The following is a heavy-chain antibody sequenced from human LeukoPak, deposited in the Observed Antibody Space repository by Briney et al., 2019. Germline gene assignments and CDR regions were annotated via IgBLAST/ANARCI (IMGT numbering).Heavy chain of an antibody. CDR3: ARVRDYYYYGMDV. V-gene: IGHV3-30-3*01. CDR2: ISYDGSNK. J-gene: IGHJ6*02. Sequence: GGSLRLSCAASGFTFSSYAMHWVRQAPGKGLERVAVISYDGSNKYYADSVKGRFTISRDNSKNTLYLQMNSLRAEDTAVYYCARVRDYYYYGMDVWGQGTTVTVSS. CDR1: GFTFSSYA.